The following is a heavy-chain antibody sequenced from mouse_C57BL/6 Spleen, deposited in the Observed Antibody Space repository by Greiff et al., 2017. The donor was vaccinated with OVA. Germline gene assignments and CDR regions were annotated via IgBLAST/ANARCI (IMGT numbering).Heavy chain of an antibody. J-gene: IGHJ3*01. D-gene: IGHD2-5*01. CDR1: GYTFTDYN. V-gene: IGHV1-22*01. CDR3: AISNYDAWFAY. Sequence: VQLQQSGPELVKPGASVKMSCKASGYTFTDYNMHWVKQSHGKSLEWIGYINPNNGGTSYNQKFKGKATLTVNKSSSTAYMELRSLTSEDSAVYYCAISNYDAWFAYWGQGTLVTVSA. CDR2: INPNNGGT.